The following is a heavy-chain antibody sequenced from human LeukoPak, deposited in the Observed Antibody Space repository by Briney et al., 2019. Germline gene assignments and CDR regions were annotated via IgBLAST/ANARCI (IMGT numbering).Heavy chain of an antibody. CDR2: INPSDGST. V-gene: IGHV1-46*01. CDR1: GYTFTSFF. D-gene: IGHD3-10*01. Sequence: ASVKVSCKASGYTFTSFFIHWVRQAPGQGLEWMGIINPSDGSTTYAQKFQGRVTMTRDTSTSTVYVELSSLRSEDTAVYYCARIGEYGSGSEGFYPWGQGTLVTVSS. CDR3: ARIGEYGSGSEGFYP. J-gene: IGHJ5*02.